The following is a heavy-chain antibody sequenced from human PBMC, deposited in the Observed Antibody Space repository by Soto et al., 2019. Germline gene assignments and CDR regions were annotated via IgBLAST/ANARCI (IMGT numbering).Heavy chain of an antibody. CDR1: GDSVSSYSAA. V-gene: IGHV6-1*01. D-gene: IGHD3-10*01. Sequence: PSQTLSLTCAISGDSVSSYSAAWNWTRQSPSGGLEWLGRTYCRSRFFSDYAESVKSRIIINPDTSKNQFSLQLKSVTPEDTAVYYCVRDRYSSSGWFDPWGQGTPVTVSS. J-gene: IGHJ5*02. CDR3: VRDRYSSSGWFDP. CDR2: TYCRSRFFS.